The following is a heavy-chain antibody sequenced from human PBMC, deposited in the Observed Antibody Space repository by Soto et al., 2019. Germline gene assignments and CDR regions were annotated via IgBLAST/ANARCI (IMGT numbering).Heavy chain of an antibody. CDR1: GYTFTNYY. J-gene: IGHJ4*02. V-gene: IGHV1-46*01. D-gene: IGHD2-21*02. CDR2: INPSGGST. CDR3: ARRLAGVTAAMDY. Sequence: QVQLVQSGAEVKKPGASVKVSCKASGYTFTNYYMHWVRQAPGQGLEWMGIINPSGGSTSYAQKFQGRVTMTRDTSTSTVYTELSSLRSEDTAVYYCARRLAGVTAAMDYWGQGTLVTVSS.